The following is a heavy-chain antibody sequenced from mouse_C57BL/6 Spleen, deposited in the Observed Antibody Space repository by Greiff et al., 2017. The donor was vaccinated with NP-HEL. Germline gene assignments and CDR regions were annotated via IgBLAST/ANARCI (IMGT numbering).Heavy chain of an antibody. V-gene: IGHV1-69*01. D-gene: IGHD1-1*01. J-gene: IGHJ2*01. CDR3: VITTVVARGFDY. CDR1: GYTFTSYW. CDR2: IDPSDSYT. Sequence: VKLQQPGAELVMPGASVKLSCKASGYTFTSYWMHWVKQRPGQGLEWIGEIDPSDSYTNYNQKFKGKSTLTVDKSSSTAYMQLSSLTSEDSAVYYCVITTVVARGFDYWGQGTTLTVSS.